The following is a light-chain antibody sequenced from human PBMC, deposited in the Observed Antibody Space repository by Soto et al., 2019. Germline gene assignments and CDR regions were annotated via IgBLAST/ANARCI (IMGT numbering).Light chain of an antibody. Sequence: DIQMTQSPSTLSASVGDRDTITCRASQSISNWLAWYHQKPGKAPKLLIYKASSLESGVPSRFSGSGPGTEFTLTISSLQPDDFATYYCQQYNNYRSTFGQGTKLEIK. V-gene: IGKV1-5*03. CDR3: QQYNNYRST. CDR1: QSISNW. CDR2: KAS. J-gene: IGKJ2*02.